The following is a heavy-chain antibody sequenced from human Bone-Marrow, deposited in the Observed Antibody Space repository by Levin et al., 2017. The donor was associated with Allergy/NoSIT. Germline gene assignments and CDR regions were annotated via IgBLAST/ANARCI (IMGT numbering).Heavy chain of an antibody. CDR3: ASLRYCSGGSCYLPRGLNWFDP. Sequence: ASVKVSCKASGGTFSSYAISWVRQAPGQGLEWMGGIIPIFGTANYAQKFQGRVTITADESTSTAYMELSSLRSEDTAVYYCASLRYCSGGSCYLPRGLNWFDPWGQGTLVTVSS. D-gene: IGHD2-15*01. CDR2: IIPIFGTA. CDR1: GGTFSSYA. V-gene: IGHV1-69*13. J-gene: IGHJ5*02.